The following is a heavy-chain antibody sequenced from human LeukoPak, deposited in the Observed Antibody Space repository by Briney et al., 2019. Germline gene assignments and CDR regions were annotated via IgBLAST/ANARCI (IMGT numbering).Heavy chain of an antibody. CDR2: IYSGGST. CDR3: AKTFCSGGSCYEALFDS. J-gene: IGHJ4*02. V-gene: IGHV3-66*01. CDR1: EFSVGSNY. Sequence: GGSLRLSCAASEFSVGSNYMTWVRQAPGKGLEWVSLIYSGGSTYYADSVKGRFTISRDNSKNTLYLQMNSLRAEDTAVYYCAKTFCSGGSCYEALFDSWGKGTLVTVSS. D-gene: IGHD2-15*01.